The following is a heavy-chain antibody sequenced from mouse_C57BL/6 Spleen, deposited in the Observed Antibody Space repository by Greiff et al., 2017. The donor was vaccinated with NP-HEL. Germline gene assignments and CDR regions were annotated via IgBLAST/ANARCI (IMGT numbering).Heavy chain of an antibody. CDR1: GYTFTSYW. V-gene: IGHV1-74*01. D-gene: IGHD3-2*02. CDR2: IHPSDSDT. Sequence: QVQLKQPGAELVKPGASVKVSCKASGYTFTSYWMHWVKQRPGQGLEWIGRIHPSDSDTNYNQQFKGKATLTVDKSSSTAYMQLSSLTSEDSAVYYCAKGDSSGSYFDYWGQGTTLTVSS. CDR3: AKGDSSGSYFDY. J-gene: IGHJ2*01.